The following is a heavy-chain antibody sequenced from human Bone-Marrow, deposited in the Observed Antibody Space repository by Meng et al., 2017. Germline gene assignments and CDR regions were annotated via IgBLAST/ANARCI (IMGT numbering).Heavy chain of an antibody. D-gene: IGHD2-8*01. CDR1: GGSFSGYY. CDR3: ARALTPGYYWYNWFDP. Sequence: QVQLQESGPGLVKPSDTLSLTCAVYGGSFSGYYWSWILQPPGKGLEWIGEINHSGSTNYNPSLKSRVTISVDTSKNQFSLKLSSVTAADMAVYYCARALTPGYYWYNWFDPWGQGTLVTVSS. J-gene: IGHJ5*02. V-gene: IGHV4-34*01. CDR2: INHSGST.